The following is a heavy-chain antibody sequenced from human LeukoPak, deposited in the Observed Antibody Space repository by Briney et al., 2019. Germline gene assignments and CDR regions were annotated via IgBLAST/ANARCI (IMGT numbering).Heavy chain of an antibody. V-gene: IGHV4-34*01. CDR2: INHSGST. Sequence: KPSETLSLTCAVYGGSFSGYYWSWIRQPPGKGLEWIGEINHSGSTNYNPSLKSRVTISVDTSKNQFSLKLSSVTAADTAVYYCASLTRAAAGFDYWGQGTLVTVSS. CDR1: GGSFSGYY. D-gene: IGHD6-13*01. J-gene: IGHJ4*02. CDR3: ASLTRAAAGFDY.